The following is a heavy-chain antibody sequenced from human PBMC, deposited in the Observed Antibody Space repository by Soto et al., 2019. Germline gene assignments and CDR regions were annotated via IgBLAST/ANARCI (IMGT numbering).Heavy chain of an antibody. V-gene: IGHV1-3*01. D-gene: IGHD5-18*01. CDR2: INPGNGDT. Sequence: QVQLVQSGAEVKKPGASVKVSCRASGYTFTTYTLLWVRQAPGQRLEWMAWINPGNGDTKYSQNFQGRVPATRDTSASTAYMEMSSLRSQDTATYYCARKQPGLQIGWASALDIWGQGTMVTVSS. CDR1: GYTFTTYT. CDR3: ARKQPGLQIGWASALDI. J-gene: IGHJ3*02.